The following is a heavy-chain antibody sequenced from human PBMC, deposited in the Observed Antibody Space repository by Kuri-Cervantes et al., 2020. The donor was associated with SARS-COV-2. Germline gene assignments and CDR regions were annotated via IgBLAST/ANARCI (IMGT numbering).Heavy chain of an antibody. CDR3: ASLSITIFGVVTTGYGMDV. CDR1: GFTFSSYG. CDR2: IWYDGSNK. Sequence: GGSLRLSCEASGFTFSSYGMHWVRQAPGKGLEWVAVIWYDGSNKYYADSVKGRFTISRDNSKNTLYLQMNSLRAEDTAVYYCASLSITIFGVVTTGYGMDVWGQGTTVTVSS. D-gene: IGHD3-3*01. J-gene: IGHJ6*02. V-gene: IGHV3-33*08.